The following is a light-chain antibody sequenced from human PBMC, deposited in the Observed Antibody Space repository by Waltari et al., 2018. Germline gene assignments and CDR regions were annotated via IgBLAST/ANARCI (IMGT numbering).Light chain of an antibody. V-gene: IGKV4-1*01. J-gene: IGKJ4*01. CDR1: RSVLYTSNSKNY. CDR2: WAS. Sequence: DIVMTQSPDSLAVSLGERATINFKSIRSVLYTSNSKNYIAWYQQKPGQRPLLLSYWASTRASGCPDRFRGSRSGTNFTLTISRLLDEDVAVYYCPQYYTTPLTFGGGTKVEI. CDR3: PQYYTTPLT.